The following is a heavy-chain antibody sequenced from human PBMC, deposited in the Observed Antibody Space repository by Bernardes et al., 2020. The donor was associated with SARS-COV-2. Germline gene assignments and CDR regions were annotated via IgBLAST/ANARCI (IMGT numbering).Heavy chain of an antibody. Sequence: SVKVSCKASGGTFSSYAISWVRQAPGQGLEWMGRIIPIFGTANYAQKFQGRVAITADESTSTAYMELSSLRSEDTAVYYCARGTYYYDSSGYPLDYWGQGTLVTVSS. CDR3: ARGTYYYDSSGYPLDY. CDR1: GGTFSSYA. V-gene: IGHV1-69*13. J-gene: IGHJ4*02. CDR2: IIPIFGTA. D-gene: IGHD3-22*01.